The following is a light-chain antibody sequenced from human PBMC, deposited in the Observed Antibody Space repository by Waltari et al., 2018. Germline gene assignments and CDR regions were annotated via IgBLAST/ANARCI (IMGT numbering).Light chain of an antibody. CDR3: QTGGHGTWV. J-gene: IGLJ3*02. CDR1: SGHSSNV. V-gene: IGLV4-69*01. Sequence: QLVLTQSPSASASLGASVKLTCTLSSGHSSNVIAWLQQQSEKGPRYLMKVNSDGSHSKGDEIPDRFSGSNSGAERYLTISSLQSEDEADYYCQTGGHGTWVFGGGTKLTVL. CDR2: VNSDGSH.